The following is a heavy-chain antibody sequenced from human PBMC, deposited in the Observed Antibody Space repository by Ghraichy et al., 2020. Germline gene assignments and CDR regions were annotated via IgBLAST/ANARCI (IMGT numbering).Heavy chain of an antibody. CDR3: ARQTAEQWYFDL. D-gene: IGHD7-27*01. J-gene: IGHJ2*01. V-gene: IGHV4-31*03. CDR1: GGSISSGAYY. Sequence: LSLTCTVSGGSISSGAYYWTWFRQHPGKGLEWIGYISYRGSTYYNPSLKSRVTISVDTSQNHFSLKLSSVTAADTAAFFCARQTAEQWYFDLWGRGTLVTVSS. CDR2: ISYRGST.